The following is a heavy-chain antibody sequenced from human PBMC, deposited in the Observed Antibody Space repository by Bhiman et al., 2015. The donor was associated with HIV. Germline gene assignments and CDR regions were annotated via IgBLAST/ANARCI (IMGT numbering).Heavy chain of an antibody. CDR2: ISGSGGST. CDR1: GFTFSTYA. D-gene: IGHD7-27*01. V-gene: IGHV3-23*01. CDR3: AKGALLTGADTFDI. Sequence: EVQLLESGGDLVQPGGSLRLSCTASGFTFSTYAMNWVRQTPGKGLEWVSLISGSGGSTYYADSVKGRFTISRDNSKNTLYLQMNSLRAEDTAIYYCAKGALLTGADTFDIWGQGTMVTVSS. J-gene: IGHJ3*02.